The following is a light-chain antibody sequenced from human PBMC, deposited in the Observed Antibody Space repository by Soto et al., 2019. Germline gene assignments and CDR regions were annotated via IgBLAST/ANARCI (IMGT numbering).Light chain of an antibody. CDR3: QVWDGSSDQQV. Sequence: SYELTQPPSVSVAPGETARIACGGNNIGSESVHWYHQKPGQAPVLIIYYDSARPSEIPERFSGSNAGNTATLFISTVEAGDEADYYCQVWDGSSDQQVFGGGTKLTVL. J-gene: IGLJ3*02. CDR2: YDS. V-gene: IGLV3-21*04. CDR1: NIGSES.